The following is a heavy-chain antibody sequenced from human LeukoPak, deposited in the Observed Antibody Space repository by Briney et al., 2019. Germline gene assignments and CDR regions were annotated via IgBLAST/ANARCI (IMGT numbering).Heavy chain of an antibody. Sequence: GGSLRLSCAASGFTFSSYSMNWVRQAPGKGLEWVSYISSSSSTIYYAGSVKGRFTISRDNAKSSLYLQMNSLRAEDTAVYYCARDSDYWGQGTLVTVSS. J-gene: IGHJ4*02. V-gene: IGHV3-48*01. CDR3: ARDSDY. CDR1: GFTFSSYS. CDR2: ISSSSSTI.